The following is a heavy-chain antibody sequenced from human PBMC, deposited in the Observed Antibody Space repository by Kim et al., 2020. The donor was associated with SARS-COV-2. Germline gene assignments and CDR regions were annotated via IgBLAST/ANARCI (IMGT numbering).Heavy chain of an antibody. D-gene: IGHD3-22*01. J-gene: IGHJ3*02. V-gene: IGHV4-34*01. CDR3: ASRSTDSSGYYYDAFDI. Sequence: LKSRFTRSVDTSKNQFSLKLSSVTAADTAVYYCASRSTDSSGYYYDAFDIWGQGTMVTVSS.